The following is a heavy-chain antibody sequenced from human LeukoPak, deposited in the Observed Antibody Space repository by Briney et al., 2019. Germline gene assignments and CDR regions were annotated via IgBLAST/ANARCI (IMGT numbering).Heavy chain of an antibody. D-gene: IGHD6-13*01. Sequence: PSETLSLTCTVSGGSISSSSYYWGWIRQPQGKGLEWIGSIYYSGSTYYNPSLKSRVTISVDTSKNHFSLRLSSVTAADTAVYYCARDRQQLVRGDYFDYWGQGILVTVSS. CDR2: IYYSGST. J-gene: IGHJ4*02. V-gene: IGHV4-39*07. CDR1: GGSISSSSYY. CDR3: ARDRQQLVRGDYFDY.